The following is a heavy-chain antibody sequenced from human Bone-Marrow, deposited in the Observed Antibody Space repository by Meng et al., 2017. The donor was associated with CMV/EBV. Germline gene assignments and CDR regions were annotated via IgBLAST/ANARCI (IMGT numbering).Heavy chain of an antibody. CDR1: GGSISSSSYY. CDR3: ARAEYFYDSSGLGRDPTYFAY. V-gene: IGHV4-39*01. CDR2: IYHSGNS. Sequence: SETLSLTCTVSGGSISSSSYYWGWIRQPPGKGLEWIGSIYHSGNSYYNPSLKSRVTISVDTSKNQFSLKLRSVTAADTAVYYCARAEYFYDSSGLGRDPTYFAYWGRGQLVPFYS. D-gene: IGHD3-22*01. J-gene: IGHJ4*02.